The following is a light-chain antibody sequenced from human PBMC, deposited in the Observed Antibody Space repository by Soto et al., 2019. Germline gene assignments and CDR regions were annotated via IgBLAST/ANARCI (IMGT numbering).Light chain of an antibody. Sequence: IQLTQSPSSLSASVGDRVTITCRASQGISSYLGWYQQKPGKAPNLLIYDASTLHSGVPSRFSGGGSGTDFTLTISRLEPEDSAVYYCQQYGGAPDTFGQGTRLE. J-gene: IGKJ5*01. CDR3: QQYGGAPDT. V-gene: IGKV1-9*01. CDR1: QGISSY. CDR2: DAS.